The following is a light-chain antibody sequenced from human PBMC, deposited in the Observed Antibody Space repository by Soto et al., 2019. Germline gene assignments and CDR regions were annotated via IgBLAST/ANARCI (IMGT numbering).Light chain of an antibody. CDR1: QVISTS. J-gene: IGKJ1*01. CDR3: QQYKTYSWT. Sequence: DIQLTQSPSFLSPSIGGSRTITSLAMQVISTSLAWYQVKPGKAPKLLIYAASTLESGVPSRFSATVSGTEFSLTISSLQPQDCATDYWQQYKTYSWTFGQGTKVDIK. V-gene: IGKV1-9*01. CDR2: AAS.